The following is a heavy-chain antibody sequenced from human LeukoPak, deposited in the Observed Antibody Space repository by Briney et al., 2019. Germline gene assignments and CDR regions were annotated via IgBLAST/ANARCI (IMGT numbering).Heavy chain of an antibody. D-gene: IGHD2/OR15-2a*01. Sequence: ASVKVSCKASGYTFTSYGISWVRQAPGQGLEWMGWISAYNGNTNYAQKFQGRVTITADESTSTAYMELSSLRSEDTAVYYCARVLTQGYYMDVWGKGTTVTISS. V-gene: IGHV1-18*01. CDR2: ISAYNGNT. CDR1: GYTFTSYG. CDR3: ARVLTQGYYMDV. J-gene: IGHJ6*03.